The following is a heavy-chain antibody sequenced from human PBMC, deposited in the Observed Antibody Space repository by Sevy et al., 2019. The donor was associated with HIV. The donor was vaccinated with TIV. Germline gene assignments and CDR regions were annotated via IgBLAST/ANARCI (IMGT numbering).Heavy chain of an antibody. CDR2: IYTGGGT. V-gene: IGHV3-53*01. D-gene: IGHD3-3*01. CDR1: GFIVTSHY. Sequence: RGSLRLSCAASGFIVTSHYMAWVRQAPGKGVEWVSSIYTGGGTYYADSVKGRFTISRDNSKNTLYLQMNSLSAEDTAFYYCARVPRYDEPYYFDYWGQGALVTVSS. CDR3: ARVPRYDEPYYFDY. J-gene: IGHJ4*02.